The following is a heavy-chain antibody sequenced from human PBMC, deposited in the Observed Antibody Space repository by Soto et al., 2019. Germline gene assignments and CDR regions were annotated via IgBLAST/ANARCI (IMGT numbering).Heavy chain of an antibody. D-gene: IGHD2-15*01. V-gene: IGHV4-39*01. Sequence: PSETLSLTCTVSGGSISGSSYYWGWIRQPPGKGLEWIGSMFYSGLTYYNPSLKSRVTLSVDTSKNQFSVRLNSVTAADTAVYYCAPLSVSLSGPYGIHVWGQGTTVTVSS. CDR3: APLSVSLSGPYGIHV. J-gene: IGHJ6*02. CDR2: MFYSGLT. CDR1: GGSISGSSYY.